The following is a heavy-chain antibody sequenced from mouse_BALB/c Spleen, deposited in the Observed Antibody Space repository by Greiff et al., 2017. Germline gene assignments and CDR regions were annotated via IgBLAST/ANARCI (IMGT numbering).Heavy chain of an antibody. D-gene: IGHD2-14*01. CDR1: GFSLTGYG. CDR2: IWGDGST. CDR3: ARDYYRYDQAWFAY. V-gene: IGHV2-6-7*01. Sequence: QVQLQQSGPGLVAPSQSLSITCTVSGFSLTGYGVNWVRQPPGKGLEWLGMIWGDGSTDYNSALKSRLSISKDNSKSQVFLKMNSLQTDDTARYYCARDYYRYDQAWFAYWGQGTLVTVSA. J-gene: IGHJ3*01.